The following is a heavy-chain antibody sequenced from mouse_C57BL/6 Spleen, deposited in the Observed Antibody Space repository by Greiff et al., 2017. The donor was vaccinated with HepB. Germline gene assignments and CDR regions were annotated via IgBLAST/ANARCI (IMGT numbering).Heavy chain of an antibody. CDR1: GYTFTGYW. CDR2: ILPGSGST. CDR3: ARTSSYYYGSSHYFDY. D-gene: IGHD1-1*01. V-gene: IGHV1-9*01. J-gene: IGHJ2*01. Sequence: QVQLQQSGAELMKPGASVKLSCKATGYTFTGYWIEWVKQRPGHGLEWIGEILPGSGSTNYNEKFKGKATFTADTSSNTAYMQLSSLTTEDSAIYYCARTSSYYYGSSHYFDYWGQGTTLTGSS.